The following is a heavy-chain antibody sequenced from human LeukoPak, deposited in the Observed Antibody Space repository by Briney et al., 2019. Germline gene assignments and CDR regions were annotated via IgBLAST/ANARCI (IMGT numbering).Heavy chain of an antibody. CDR3: ARDAQRGFDYSNSLRY. J-gene: IGHJ4*02. CDR2: IWSDGTNK. D-gene: IGHD4-11*01. Sequence: GGSLRLSCAATGSTFNHYGMHWVRQAPGKGLEWVAVIWSDGTNKYYAGSVKGRFTISRADSRNTVYLQMNTLRPEDTGMYYCARDAQRGFDYSNSLRYWGQGTPVTVST. CDR1: GSTFNHYG. V-gene: IGHV3-33*01.